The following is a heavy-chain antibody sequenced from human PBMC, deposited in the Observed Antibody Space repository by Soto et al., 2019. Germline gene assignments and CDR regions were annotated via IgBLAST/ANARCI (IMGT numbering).Heavy chain of an antibody. CDR2: ISDSGSRR. CDR1: GLTLRNYA. D-gene: IGHD5-12*01. CDR3: ARDTGGGFGYDFWTPNDY. V-gene: IGHV3-23*01. J-gene: IGHJ4*02. Sequence: GFLSLSGAVSGLTLRNYAMAWVRQARGKGLELVSGISDSGSRRYYADSGKARFPLPRANAKNTLFLQMDNLRVEDTAGYFGARDTGGGFGYDFWTPNDYWGQGSMVTVSS.